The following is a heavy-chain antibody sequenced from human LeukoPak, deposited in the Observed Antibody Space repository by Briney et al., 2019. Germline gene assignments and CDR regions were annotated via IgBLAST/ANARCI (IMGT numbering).Heavy chain of an antibody. CDR3: ARETGYRSSWPLAY. V-gene: IGHV3-30-3*01. D-gene: IGHD6-13*01. Sequence: GGSLRLSCAASGFTFSSYAMHWVRQAPGKGLEWVAYLSYDGSTKHYADSVKGRFTITRDDSTNTLYLQMNSLRAEDTAVYYCARETGYRSSWPLAYWGQGTLVTVSS. J-gene: IGHJ4*02. CDR2: LSYDGSTK. CDR1: GFTFSSYA.